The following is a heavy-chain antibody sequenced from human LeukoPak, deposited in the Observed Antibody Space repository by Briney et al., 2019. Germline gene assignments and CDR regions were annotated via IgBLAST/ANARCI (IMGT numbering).Heavy chain of an antibody. CDR1: GYTFTGYY. Sequence: ASVKVSCKASGYTFTGYYMHWVRQAPGQGLEWMGWINPNSGNTGYAQKFQGRVTMTRNTSISTAYMELSSLRSEDTAVYYCARGGGYSYGFLYYYYGMDVWGQGTTVTVSS. D-gene: IGHD5-18*01. CDR3: ARGGGYSYGFLYYYYGMDV. J-gene: IGHJ6*02. CDR2: INPNSGNT. V-gene: IGHV1-8*02.